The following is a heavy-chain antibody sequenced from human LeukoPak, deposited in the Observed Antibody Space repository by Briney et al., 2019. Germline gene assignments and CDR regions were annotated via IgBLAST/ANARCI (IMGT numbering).Heavy chain of an antibody. CDR2: ISGSGGST. CDR3: AKGDSSAFTYYFDY. Sequence: GGSLRLSCAASGFTFSSYAMRWVRQAPGKGLEWVSAISGSGGSTYYADSVKGRFTISRDNSKNTLYLHMNSLRAGDTAVYYCAKGDSSAFTYYFDYWGQGSLVTVSS. D-gene: IGHD3-22*01. CDR1: GFTFSSYA. J-gene: IGHJ4*02. V-gene: IGHV3-23*01.